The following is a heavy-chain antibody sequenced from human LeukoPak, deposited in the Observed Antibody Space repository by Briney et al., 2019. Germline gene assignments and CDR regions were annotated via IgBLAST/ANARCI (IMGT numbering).Heavy chain of an antibody. CDR3: AREDPPEVGGYRYYFDY. CDR1: GFTVSSNY. D-gene: IGHD3-22*01. V-gene: IGHV3-66*02. CDR2: IYSGGST. Sequence: GGSLRLSCAASGFTVSSNYMSWVRQAPGRGLEWVSVIYSGGSTYYADSVKGRFTISRDNSKNTLYLQMNSLRAEDTAVYYCAREDPPEVGGYRYYFDYWGQGTLVTVSS. J-gene: IGHJ4*02.